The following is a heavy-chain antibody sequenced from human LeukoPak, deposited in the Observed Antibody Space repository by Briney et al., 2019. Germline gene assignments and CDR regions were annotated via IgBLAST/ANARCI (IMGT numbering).Heavy chain of an antibody. D-gene: IGHD3-3*01. J-gene: IGHJ4*02. CDR3: ARDVSVLRFLEWLLTAFDY. CDR1: GLTFSSYW. CDR2: IKQDGSEK. V-gene: IGHV3-7*01. Sequence: GGSLRLSCAASGLTFSSYWMSWVRQAPGKGLEWVANIKQDGSEKYYVDSVKGRFTISRDNAKNSLYLQMNSLRAEDTAVYYCARDVSVLRFLEWLLTAFDYWGQGTLVTVSS.